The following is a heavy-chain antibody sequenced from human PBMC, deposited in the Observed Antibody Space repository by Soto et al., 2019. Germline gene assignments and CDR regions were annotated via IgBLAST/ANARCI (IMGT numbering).Heavy chain of an antibody. J-gene: IGHJ4*02. CDR1: GGTFSSYA. Sequence: SVKVSCKASGGTFSSYAISWVRQAPGQGLEWMGGIIPIFGTANYAQKFQGRVTITADESTSTAYMELSSLRSEDTAVYYCATSPSSGWFVFDYWGQGTLVTVSS. CDR3: ATSPSSGWFVFDY. CDR2: IIPIFGTA. D-gene: IGHD6-19*01. V-gene: IGHV1-69*13.